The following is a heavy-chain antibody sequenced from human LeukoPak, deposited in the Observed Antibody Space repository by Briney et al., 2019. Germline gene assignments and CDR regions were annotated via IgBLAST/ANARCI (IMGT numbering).Heavy chain of an antibody. J-gene: IGHJ4*02. D-gene: IGHD2/OR15-2a*01. CDR3: AAPGYYLSDY. V-gene: IGHV3-7*05. CDR1: GFTFSSYW. CDR2: INKDGSEK. Sequence: GGSLRLSCAASGFTFSSYWMSWVRQAPGKGVEWVAHINKDGSEKYYVDSVKGRFTISRDNAKNSMYLQMNSLRAEDTAVYYCAAPGYYLSDYWGQGTLVTVVS.